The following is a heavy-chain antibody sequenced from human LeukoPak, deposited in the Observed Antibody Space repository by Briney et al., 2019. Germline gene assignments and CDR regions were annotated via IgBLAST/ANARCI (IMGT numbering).Heavy chain of an antibody. D-gene: IGHD3-22*01. CDR1: GFTFRKHY. CDR2: IGASGSTR. CDR3: AKDLREWYYDPNGNYFSYGMDV. V-gene: IGHV3-11*01. J-gene: IGHJ6*02. Sequence: GGSLRLSCAASGFTFRKHYMSWIRQAPGRGPEWVAYIGASGSTRYYRDSVNGRFTISRDNAKNSLHLQMNSLRAEDTAVYYCAKDLREWYYDPNGNYFSYGMDVWGQGTTVVVSS.